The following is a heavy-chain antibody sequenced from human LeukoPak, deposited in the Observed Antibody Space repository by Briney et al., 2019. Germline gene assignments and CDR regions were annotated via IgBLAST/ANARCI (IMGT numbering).Heavy chain of an antibody. CDR2: IYTSGST. D-gene: IGHD3-22*01. J-gene: IGHJ3*02. Sequence: PSETLSLTCTVSGGSISSYYWSWIRQPAGKGLEWIRRIYTSGSTNYNPSLKSRVTMSADTSKNQFSLKLSSVTAADTAVYYCARAYQDFYYDSPDAFDIWGQGTMVTVSS. CDR3: ARAYQDFYYDSPDAFDI. CDR1: GGSISSYY. V-gene: IGHV4-4*07.